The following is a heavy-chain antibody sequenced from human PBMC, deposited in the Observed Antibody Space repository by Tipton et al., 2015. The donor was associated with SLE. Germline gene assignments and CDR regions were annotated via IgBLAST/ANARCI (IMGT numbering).Heavy chain of an antibody. V-gene: IGHV5-51*01. CDR2: IYPGDSDT. CDR3: ASGFGELLEGDWYFDL. Sequence: QSGAEVKKPGESLRISCKGSGYSFTSYWIGWVRQMPGKGLEWMGIIYPGDSDTRYSPSFQGQVTISADKSISTAYLQWSSLKASDTAMYYCASGFGELLEGDWYFDLWGRGTLVTVSS. CDR1: GYSFTSYW. D-gene: IGHD3-10*01. J-gene: IGHJ2*01.